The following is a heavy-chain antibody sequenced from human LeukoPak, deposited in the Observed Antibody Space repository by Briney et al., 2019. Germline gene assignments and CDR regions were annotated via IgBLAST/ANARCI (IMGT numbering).Heavy chain of an antibody. CDR2: INTNTGDP. V-gene: IGHV7-4-1*02. CDR3: ARDQDRGYDFSFDY. Sequence: GSVKVSCKASGYTFSSYGISWVRQAPGQGLEWMGWINTNTGDPTYAQGFTRRFVFSLDTSVNTAYLQISSLKAEDTAVYYCARDQDRGYDFSFDYWGQGSLVTVSS. J-gene: IGHJ4*02. D-gene: IGHD5-12*01. CDR1: GYTFSSYG.